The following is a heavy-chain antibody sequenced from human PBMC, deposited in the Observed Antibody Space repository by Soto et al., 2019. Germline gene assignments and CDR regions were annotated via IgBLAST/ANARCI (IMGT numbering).Heavy chain of an antibody. Sequence: SETLSLTCTVSGGSISSSSYYWGWIRQPPGKGLEWIGSIYYTGSTYYSPSLQSRVTISVDMSKNQFSLKVNSVTAADTALYYCAIRSGDYVTEGGYRNYFDYWGQGTLVTVSS. CDR3: AIRSGDYVTEGGYRNYFDY. J-gene: IGHJ4*02. D-gene: IGHD4-17*01. CDR1: GGSISSSSYY. V-gene: IGHV4-39*01. CDR2: IYYTGST.